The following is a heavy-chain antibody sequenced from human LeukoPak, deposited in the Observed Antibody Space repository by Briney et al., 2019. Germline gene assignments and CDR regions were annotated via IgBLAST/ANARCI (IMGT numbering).Heavy chain of an antibody. CDR2: ISSSSSYI. D-gene: IGHD2-2*01. J-gene: IGHJ4*02. Sequence: GGSLRLSCAASGFTFSSYTMNWVRQAPGKGLQSVSSISSSSSYIYYADSVRGRFTISRDNSKNSLYLQMNRLRAEDTAVYYCAKGSRGSCSRTYCYPFDYWGQGTLVTVSS. V-gene: IGHV3-21*04. CDR3: AKGSRGSCSRTYCYPFDY. CDR1: GFTFSSYT.